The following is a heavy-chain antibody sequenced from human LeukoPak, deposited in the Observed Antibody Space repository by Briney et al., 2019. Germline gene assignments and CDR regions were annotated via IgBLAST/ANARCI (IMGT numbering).Heavy chain of an antibody. CDR1: GYTFTGYY. CDR3: ARANTRGYSYGYGFDY. V-gene: IGHV1-2*02. Sequence: ASVKVSCKASGYTFTGYYMHWVRQAPGQGLESMGWINPNSGGTNYAQKFQGRVTMTRDTSISTAYMELSRLRSDDTAVYYCARANTRGYSYGYGFDYWGQGTLVTVSS. J-gene: IGHJ4*02. D-gene: IGHD5-18*01. CDR2: INPNSGGT.